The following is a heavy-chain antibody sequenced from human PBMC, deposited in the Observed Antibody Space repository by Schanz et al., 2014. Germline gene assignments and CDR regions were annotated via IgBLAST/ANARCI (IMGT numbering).Heavy chain of an antibody. J-gene: IGHJ4*02. CDR2: ISSSGSYM. CDR1: GFTFSSYW. D-gene: IGHD2-2*01. V-gene: IGHV3-21*01. Sequence: EVQLVESGGGLVKPGGSLRLSCAASGFTFSSYWMHWVRQAPGKGLVWVSSISSSGSYMYYADSVKGRFTISRDNAKNSLPLEMNSLRAEDTAIYYCARQVRVAEDYWGQGVRVTVSS. CDR3: ARQVRVAEDY.